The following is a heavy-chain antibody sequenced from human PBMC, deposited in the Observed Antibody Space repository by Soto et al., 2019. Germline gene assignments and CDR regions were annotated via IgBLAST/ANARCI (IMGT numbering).Heavy chain of an antibody. CDR2: SRDTARSYTT. CDR3: TRGSSGYGNFDY. Sequence: EMQLVESGGGLVQPGGSLRLSCAASGFTSSEYYVDWVRQAPGKGLEWVARSRDTARSYTTEYAASVKGRFIISRDDSKNSVYLQMSRMQTEDKAVYYFTRGSSGYGNFDYWGQGPLVTVSS. D-gene: IGHD5-12*01. CDR1: GFTSSEYY. V-gene: IGHV3-72*01. J-gene: IGHJ4*02.